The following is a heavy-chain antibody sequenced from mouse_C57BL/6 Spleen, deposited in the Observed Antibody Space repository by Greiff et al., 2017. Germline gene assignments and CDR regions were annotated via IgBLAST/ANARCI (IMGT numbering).Heavy chain of an antibody. Sequence: EVQGVESGAGLVKPGASLKLSCAASGYTFSSYAMSWVRQTPGKGLEWVATINPGGSYTYYPDNVKGRFTISRDNAKNNLYLQKRQLKCEDTAVYAGSRGGTGAVDYWGQGTTLTVSS. J-gene: IGHJ2*01. D-gene: IGHD3-3*01. CDR3: SRGGTGAVDY. CDR2: INPGGSYT. V-gene: IGHV5-4*01. CDR1: GYTFSSYA.